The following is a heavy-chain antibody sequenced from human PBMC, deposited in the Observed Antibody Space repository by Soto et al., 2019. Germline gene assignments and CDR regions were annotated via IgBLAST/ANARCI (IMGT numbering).Heavy chain of an antibody. V-gene: IGHV3-30-3*01. Sequence: GGSLRLSCAASGFTFSSYAMHWVRQAPGKGLEWVAVISYDGSNKYYADSVKGRFTISRDNSKNTLYLQMNSLRAEDTAVYYCAREGGYNWNDERYYYYGMDVWGQGTTVTVS. CDR1: GFTFSSYA. D-gene: IGHD1-1*01. CDR2: ISYDGSNK. CDR3: AREGGYNWNDERYYYYGMDV. J-gene: IGHJ6*02.